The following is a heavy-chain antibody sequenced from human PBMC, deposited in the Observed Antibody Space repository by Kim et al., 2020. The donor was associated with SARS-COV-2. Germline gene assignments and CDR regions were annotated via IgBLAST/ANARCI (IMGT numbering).Heavy chain of an antibody. Sequence: GGSLRLSCAASGFSFSSYDMTWVRQPPGKGPEWVSIISGSGRSTLYADSVKGRFTVSRDNSKNMLYLQMSSLRVEDTAVYFCAKHLTPYHYASSGYFLKYGMDVWGQGTTVTVSS. CDR2: ISGSGRST. D-gene: IGHD3-22*01. V-gene: IGHV3-23*01. CDR3: AKHLTPYHYASSGYFLKYGMDV. J-gene: IGHJ6*02. CDR1: GFSFSSYD.